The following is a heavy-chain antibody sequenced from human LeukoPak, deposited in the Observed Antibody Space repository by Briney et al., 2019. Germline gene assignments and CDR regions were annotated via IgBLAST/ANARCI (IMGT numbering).Heavy chain of an antibody. CDR3: ARRGLNQATLDY. CDR1: GYSFSTNW. V-gene: IGHV5-51*01. Sequence: GESLKISCKTSGYSFSTNWIGWVRQMPGKGLEWMGIIYPDDSDTRYSPSFQGQVTISADKSINTAYLKWGSLEASDTAMYYCARRGLNQATLDYWGQGTLVTVSS. CDR2: IYPDDSDT. D-gene: IGHD1-14*01. J-gene: IGHJ4*02.